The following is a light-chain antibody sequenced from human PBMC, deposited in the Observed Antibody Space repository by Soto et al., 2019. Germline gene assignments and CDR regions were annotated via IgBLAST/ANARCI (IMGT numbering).Light chain of an antibody. V-gene: IGKV1-5*03. CDR2: NES. J-gene: IGKJ1*01. CDR3: QHYNSYSEA. Sequence: DIQMTQSPSNLCASVGDRVNIXCRASQTFCSRLVWYQHKPGEAPKPLIYNESTLNSWVQSRFSGSGSRTEFTITISSLQPDDFATYYCQHYNSYSEAFGQGTRWIS. CDR1: QTFCSR.